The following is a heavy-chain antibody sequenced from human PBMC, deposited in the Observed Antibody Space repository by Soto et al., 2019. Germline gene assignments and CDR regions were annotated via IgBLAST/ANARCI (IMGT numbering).Heavy chain of an antibody. CDR2: IFHSGRT. J-gene: IGHJ4*02. CDR3: AHRAIVGAAS. Sequence: PSETLSHTCADFGVSIRASNWWTWSPKPPGKGLDWIMEIFHSGRTNYNSSPIGPVTLSVDKANNQFSLKLSSVTAADTAVYFCAHRAIVGAASWGQGTLVTVAS. V-gene: IGHV4-4*02. D-gene: IGHD1-26*01. CDR1: GVSIRASNW.